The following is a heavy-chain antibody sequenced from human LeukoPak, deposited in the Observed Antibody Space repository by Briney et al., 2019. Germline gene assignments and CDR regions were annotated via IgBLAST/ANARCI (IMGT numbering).Heavy chain of an antibody. D-gene: IGHD3-22*01. CDR3: ARDAGYYDSSGYYRDNDY. CDR2: INPNSGGT. CDR1: GYTFTGYY. V-gene: IGHV1-2*02. Sequence: ASVRVSCKASGYTFTGYYMNWVRQAPGQGLEWMGWINPNSGGTNYAQKFQGRVTMTRDTSISTAYMELSRLRSDDTAVYYCARDAGYYDSSGYYRDNDYWGQGTLVTVSS. J-gene: IGHJ4*02.